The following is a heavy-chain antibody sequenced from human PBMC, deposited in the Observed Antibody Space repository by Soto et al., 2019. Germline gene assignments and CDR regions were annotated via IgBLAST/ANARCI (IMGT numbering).Heavy chain of an antibody. CDR1: GYTFTSYD. CDR2: TNPNSGNT. Sequence: QVQLVQSGAEVKKPGASVKVSCKASGYTFTSYDINWVRQATGQGLEWMGWTNPNSGNTGYAQKFRGRVTMTRNTSISTAYMELSSLRSEDTAVYYCARERTGTTSMDVWGQGTKVTVSS. D-gene: IGHD1-1*01. CDR3: ARERTGTTSMDV. J-gene: IGHJ6*02. V-gene: IGHV1-8*01.